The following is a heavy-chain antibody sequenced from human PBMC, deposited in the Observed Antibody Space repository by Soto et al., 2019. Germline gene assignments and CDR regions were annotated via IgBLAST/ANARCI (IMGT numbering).Heavy chain of an antibody. V-gene: IGHV1-58*01. Sequence: SVKVSCKASGFTFTSSAVQWVRQARGQRLEWIGWIVVGSGNTNYAQKFQERVTITRDMSTSTAYMELRSLRSEDTAVYYCAADLAYGGINYYYYYGMDVWGQGTTVTVYS. CDR1: GFTFTSSA. CDR3: AADLAYGGINYYYYYGMDV. J-gene: IGHJ6*02. CDR2: IVVGSGNT. D-gene: IGHD4-17*01.